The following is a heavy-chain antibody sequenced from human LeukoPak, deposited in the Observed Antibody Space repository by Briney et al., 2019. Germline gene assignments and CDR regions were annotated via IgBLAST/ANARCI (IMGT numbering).Heavy chain of an antibody. Sequence: PGQXXXWMGWISAYNGNTNYAQKLQGRVTMTTDTSTSTAYMELRSLRSDDTAVYYCARDEGDNWFDPWGQGTLVTVSS. CDR2: ISAYNGNT. CDR3: ARDEGDNWFDP. D-gene: IGHD3-16*01. V-gene: IGHV1-18*01. J-gene: IGHJ5*02.